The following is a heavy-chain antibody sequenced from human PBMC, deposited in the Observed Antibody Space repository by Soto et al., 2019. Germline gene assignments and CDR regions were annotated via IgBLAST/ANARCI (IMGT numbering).Heavy chain of an antibody. CDR1: GFTFSSYA. J-gene: IGHJ4*02. Sequence: EVQLLESGGGLVQPGGSLRLSCAASGFTFSSYAMRWVRQAPGKRLEWVSAISGSGASTYYADSVKGRFTISRDNSKNTLYLQLNSLSAEDTAVYYCAKDPRYYDILTGHPAYWGQGTLVTVSS. D-gene: IGHD3-9*01. V-gene: IGHV3-23*01. CDR3: AKDPRYYDILTGHPAY. CDR2: ISGSGAST.